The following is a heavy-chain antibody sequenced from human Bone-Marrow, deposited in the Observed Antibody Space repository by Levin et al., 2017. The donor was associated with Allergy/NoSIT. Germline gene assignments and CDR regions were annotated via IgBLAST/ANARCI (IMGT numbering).Heavy chain of an antibody. CDR2: ISESGDHT. D-gene: IGHD5-18*01. J-gene: IGHJ4*02. V-gene: IGHV3-23*01. CDR1: GFTFRRNA. Sequence: GGSLRLSCAASGFTFRRNAMNWVRQAPGKGLEWVSAISESGDHTFYADSVKGRFTISRDNSKNTLYLQMNSLRVEDTDIYYCVANVDTAMFDYWGQGTLVTVSS. CDR3: VANVDTAMFDY.